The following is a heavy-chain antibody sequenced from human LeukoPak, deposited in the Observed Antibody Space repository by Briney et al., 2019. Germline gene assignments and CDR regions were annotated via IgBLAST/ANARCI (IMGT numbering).Heavy chain of an antibody. CDR1: GYTVTSYA. Sequence: ASVKVSCKASGYTVTSYAMHWVRQAPGQRLEWMGWMNAGNGNTKYSQEFQGRVTITRDTSASTAYMELSSLRSEDMAVYYCATNWEGAFDIWGQGTMVTVSS. CDR2: MNAGNGNT. J-gene: IGHJ3*02. CDR3: ATNWEGAFDI. V-gene: IGHV1-3*03. D-gene: IGHD7-27*01.